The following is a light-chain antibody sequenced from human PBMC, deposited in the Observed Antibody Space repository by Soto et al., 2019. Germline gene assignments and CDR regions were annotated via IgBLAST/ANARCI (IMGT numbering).Light chain of an antibody. V-gene: IGKV1-39*01. J-gene: IGKJ1*01. Sequence: DIQMTQSPSSLSASVGDRVTITCRASQSISSYLNWYQQKPGKAPKLLIYAASSLQSGVPSRFSGSGSVTDFTLTISSLQPEDFATYYCQQSYSTLPWTFGQGTKVEFK. CDR3: QQSYSTLPWT. CDR2: AAS. CDR1: QSISSY.